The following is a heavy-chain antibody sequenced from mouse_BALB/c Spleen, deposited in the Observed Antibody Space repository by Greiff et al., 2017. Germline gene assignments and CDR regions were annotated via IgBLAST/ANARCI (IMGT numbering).Heavy chain of an antibody. Sequence: LEESGAELAKPGASVKMSCKASGYTFTSYWMHWVKQRPGQGLEWIGYINPSTGYTEYNQKFKDKATLTADKSSSTAYMQLSSLTSEDSAVYYCARSGGTYFDYWGQGTTLTVSS. J-gene: IGHJ2*01. D-gene: IGHD3-1*01. CDR2: INPSTGYT. CDR1: GYTFTSYW. V-gene: IGHV1-7*01. CDR3: ARSGGTYFDY.